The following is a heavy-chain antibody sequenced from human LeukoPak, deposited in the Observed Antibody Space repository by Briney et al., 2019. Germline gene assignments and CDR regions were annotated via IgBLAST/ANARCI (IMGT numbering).Heavy chain of an antibody. CDR2: CNPNSGGT. J-gene: IGHJ4*02. CDR1: GYTFTGYY. Sequence: ASVKVSCKASGYTFTGYYMHWVRQAPGQGLEWMGRCNPNSGGTNYAQKFQGRVTMTRDTPISTAYMELSRLRSDDTAVYYCARGGAYYDFWSGYYIYVYWGQGTLVTVSS. V-gene: IGHV1-2*06. D-gene: IGHD3-3*01. CDR3: ARGGAYYDFWSGYYIYVY.